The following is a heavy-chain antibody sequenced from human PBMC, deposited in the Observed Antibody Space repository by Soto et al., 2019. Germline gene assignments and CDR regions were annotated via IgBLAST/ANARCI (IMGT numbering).Heavy chain of an antibody. V-gene: IGHV3-13*01. CDR2: IGTAGDT. CDR3: ARSSAAGFNYYFDY. Sequence: PGGSLRLSCAASGFTFSSYDMHWVRQATGKGLEWVSAIGTAGDTYYPGSVKGRFTISRENAKNSLYLQMNSLRAGDTAVYYCARSSAAGFNYYFDYWGQGTLVTVSS. D-gene: IGHD6-13*01. J-gene: IGHJ4*02. CDR1: GFTFSSYD.